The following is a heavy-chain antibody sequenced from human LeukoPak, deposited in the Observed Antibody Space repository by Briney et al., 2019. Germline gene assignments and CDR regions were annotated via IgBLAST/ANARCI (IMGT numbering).Heavy chain of an antibody. Sequence: GGSLRLSCAASGFTFSSYSMNWVRQAPGKGLEWVANIKQDGSEKYYVDSVRGRFTISRDNAKNSLYLQMNSLRAEDTAVYYCARFMWGSGTYYNYWGQGTLVTVSS. CDR1: GFTFSSYS. J-gene: IGHJ4*02. CDR3: ARFMWGSGTYYNY. V-gene: IGHV3-7*01. CDR2: IKQDGSEK. D-gene: IGHD3-10*01.